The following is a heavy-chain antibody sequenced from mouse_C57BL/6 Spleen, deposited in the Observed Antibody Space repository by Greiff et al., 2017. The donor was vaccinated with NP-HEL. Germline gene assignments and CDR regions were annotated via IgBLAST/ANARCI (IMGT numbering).Heavy chain of an antibody. CDR2: INPSNGGT. CDR1: GYTFTSYW. J-gene: IGHJ4*01. D-gene: IGHD2-3*01. Sequence: QVQLKQPGTELVKPGASVKLSCKASGYTFTSYWMHWVKQRPGQGLEWIGNINPSNGGTNYNEKFKSKATLTVDKSSSTAYMQLSSLTSEDSAVYYCARWHYDGYFFYAMDYWGQGTSVTVSS. V-gene: IGHV1-53*01. CDR3: ARWHYDGYFFYAMDY.